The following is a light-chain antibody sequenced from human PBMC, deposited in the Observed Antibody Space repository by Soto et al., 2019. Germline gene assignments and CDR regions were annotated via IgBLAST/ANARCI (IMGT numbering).Light chain of an antibody. CDR1: QSVSRF. V-gene: IGKV3-11*01. CDR2: DAS. J-gene: IGKJ5*01. CDR3: QQRGNWPPIT. Sequence: ETVMTQSPATLSLSPGERATLSCRASQSVSRFLAWYQQKPGQAPRLLIYDASNRATGIPARFSGSGSGTDLTLNISSLEPEDFAVYYCQQRGNWPPITFGQGTRLDIK.